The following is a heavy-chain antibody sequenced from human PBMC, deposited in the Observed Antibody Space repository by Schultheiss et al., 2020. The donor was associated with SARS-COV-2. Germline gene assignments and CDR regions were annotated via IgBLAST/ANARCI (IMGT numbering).Heavy chain of an antibody. CDR2: ISYDGSNK. J-gene: IGHJ4*02. D-gene: IGHD2-15*01. CDR1: GFTFSSYA. V-gene: IGHV3-30*07. Sequence: GESLKISCAASGFTFSSYAMHWVRQAPGKGLEWVAVISYDGSNKYYADSVKGRLTISRDTSKNTLYLQMNSLRAEDTAVYYCARDFASPVGVTPFFDYWGQGTLVTVSS. CDR3: ARDFASPVGVTPFFDY.